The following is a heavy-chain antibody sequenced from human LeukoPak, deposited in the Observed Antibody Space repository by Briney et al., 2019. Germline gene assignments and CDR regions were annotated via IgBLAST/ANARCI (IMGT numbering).Heavy chain of an antibody. CDR3: ARGRKYTSGYRVTELGSGYSDY. Sequence: SETLSLTCSVSGGSIISYYWSWIRQPAGKGLEWIGRIYTSGSTNYNPSLTSGGSISVDTSKNQCSRRLRAVTAADTAVYYCARGRKYTSGYRVTELGSGYSDYWGQGTLVTGSS. D-gene: IGHD5-18*01. V-gene: IGHV4-4*07. J-gene: IGHJ4*02. CDR2: IYTSGST. CDR1: GGSIISYY.